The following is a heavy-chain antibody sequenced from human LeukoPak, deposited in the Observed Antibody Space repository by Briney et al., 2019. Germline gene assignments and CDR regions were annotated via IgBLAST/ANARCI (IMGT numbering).Heavy chain of an antibody. D-gene: IGHD3-22*01. V-gene: IGHV3-21*01. CDR2: ISISSSYI. Sequence: GGSLRLSWAPSGFTFTRYSINSVRQAPGKGLEWVSSISISSSYIYYADSVKGRFTISRDNTKNSLYLQMNSLRAEATAYYYWARNHSGCLAESFHHWGQGTLVTVSS. J-gene: IGHJ1*01. CDR3: ARNHSGCLAESFHH. CDR1: GFTFTRYS.